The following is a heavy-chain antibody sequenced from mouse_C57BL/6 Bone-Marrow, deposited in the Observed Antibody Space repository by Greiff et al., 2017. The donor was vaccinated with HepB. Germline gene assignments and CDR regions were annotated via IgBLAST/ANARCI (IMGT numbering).Heavy chain of an antibody. CDR1: GYTFTDYE. J-gene: IGHJ1*03. D-gene: IGHD1-1*01. V-gene: IGHV1-15*01. CDR2: IDPETGGT. CDR3: TNPYYYGADFDV. Sequence: VQLQQSGAELVRPGASVTLSCKASGYTFTDYEMHWVKQTPVHGLEWIGAIDPETGGTAYNQKFKGKAILTADKSSSTAYMELRSLTSEDSAVYYCTNPYYYGADFDVWGTGTTVTVSS.